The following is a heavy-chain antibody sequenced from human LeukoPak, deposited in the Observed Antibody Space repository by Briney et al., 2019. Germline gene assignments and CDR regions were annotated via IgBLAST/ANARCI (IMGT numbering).Heavy chain of an antibody. CDR3: ARDRRGGVFDY. Sequence: GGSLRLSCAASGFTFSSYSMNWARQAPGKGLEWVSSISSSSSYIYYADSVKGRYTISRDNAKNSLYLQMNSLRAEDTAVYYCARDRRGGVFDYWGQGTLVTVSS. J-gene: IGHJ4*02. CDR1: GFTFSSYS. D-gene: IGHD1-26*01. CDR2: ISSSSSYI. V-gene: IGHV3-21*01.